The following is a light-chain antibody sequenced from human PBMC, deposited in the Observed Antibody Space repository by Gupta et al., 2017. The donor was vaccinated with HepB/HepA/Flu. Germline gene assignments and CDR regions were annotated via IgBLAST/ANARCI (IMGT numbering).Light chain of an antibody. Sequence: IRLTQSTSSLSASVADRVTITCRASQAIRNDLGWYQQQPGKAPKLLISAASSLQSGVPSRCSGSGSGTDSTLTISSLQPEDFATYYCLQDYNYPHTFGQGTKLEIK. J-gene: IGKJ2*01. CDR2: AAS. V-gene: IGKV1-6*01. CDR3: LQDYNYPHT. CDR1: QAIRND.